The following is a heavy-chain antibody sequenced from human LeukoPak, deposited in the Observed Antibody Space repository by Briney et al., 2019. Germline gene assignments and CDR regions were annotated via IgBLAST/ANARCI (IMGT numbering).Heavy chain of an antibody. D-gene: IGHD6-13*01. J-gene: IGHJ6*03. CDR1: GYTFTSYG. CDR2: ISAYNGNT. V-gene: IGHV1-18*01. Sequence: ASVKVSCKASGYTFTSYGISWVRQAPGQGLEWMGWISAYNGNTNYAQKLQGRVTMTTDTSTSTAYMELRSLRSDDTAVYYCARLYDSSSWYYYYYYMDVWGKGTTATVSS. CDR3: ARLYDSSSWYYYYYYMDV.